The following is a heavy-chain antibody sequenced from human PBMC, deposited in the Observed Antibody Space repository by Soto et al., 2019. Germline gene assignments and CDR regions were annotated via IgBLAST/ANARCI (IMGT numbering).Heavy chain of an antibody. CDR2: IYSGGST. CDR1: GFTVSSNY. Sequence: VQLVETGGGLIQPGGSLRLSCAASGFTVSSNYMSWVRQAPGKGLEWVSVIYSGGSTYYADSVKGRFTISRDNSKNTLYLQMNSLRAEDTAVYYCARDPWRNYYGSGIGAFDIWGQGTMVTVSS. CDR3: ARDPWRNYYGSGIGAFDI. V-gene: IGHV3-53*02. J-gene: IGHJ3*02. D-gene: IGHD3-10*01.